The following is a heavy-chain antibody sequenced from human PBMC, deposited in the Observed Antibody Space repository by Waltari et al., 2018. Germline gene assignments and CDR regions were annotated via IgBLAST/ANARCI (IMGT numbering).Heavy chain of an antibody. CDR3: ARGGVVRGVISYYFDY. Sequence: QVQLQQWGAGLLKPSETLSLTCAVYGGSFSGYYLSWIRPPPGKGLEWIGEINHSGSTNYNPSLKSRVTISVDTSKNQFSLKLSSVTAADTAVYYCARGGVVRGVISYYFDYWGQGTLVTVSS. V-gene: IGHV4-34*01. J-gene: IGHJ4*02. CDR2: INHSGST. CDR1: GGSFSGYY. D-gene: IGHD3-10*01.